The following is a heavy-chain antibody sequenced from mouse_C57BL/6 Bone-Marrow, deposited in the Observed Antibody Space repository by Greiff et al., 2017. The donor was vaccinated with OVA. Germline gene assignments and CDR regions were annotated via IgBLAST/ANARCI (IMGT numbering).Heavy chain of an antibody. CDR2: IYPGSGNT. J-gene: IGHJ2*01. Sequence: QVQLTESGAELVRPGASVKLSCKASGYTFTDYYINWVKQRPGQGLEWIARIYPGSGNTYYNEKFKGKATLTAEKSSSTAYMQLSSLTSEDSAVYFCARTYGNYDFDNWGQGTTLSVSS. CDR1: GYTFTDYY. V-gene: IGHV1-76*01. CDR3: ARTYGNYDFDN. D-gene: IGHD2-1*01.